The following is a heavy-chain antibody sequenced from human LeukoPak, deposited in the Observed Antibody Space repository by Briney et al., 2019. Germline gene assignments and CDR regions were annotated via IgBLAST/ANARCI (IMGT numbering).Heavy chain of an antibody. CDR2: INTDGSST. J-gene: IGHJ4*02. CDR3: ARASRYSGGVSGY. D-gene: IGHD6-19*01. CDR1: GFTFSSYW. V-gene: IGHV3-74*01. Sequence: PGGSLRLSCAASGFTFSSYWMHWVRQAPGKGLVWVSRINTDGSSTSYADSVKGRFTISRDNAKNTLYLQMNSLRAEDTAVYYCARASRYSGGVSGYWGQGTLVTVSS.